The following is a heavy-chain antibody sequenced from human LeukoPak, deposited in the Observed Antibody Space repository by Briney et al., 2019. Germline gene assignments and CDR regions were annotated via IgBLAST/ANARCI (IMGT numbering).Heavy chain of an antibody. CDR2: ISGSGGST. CDR1: GFTFSSYA. V-gene: IGHV3-23*01. Sequence: GGSLRLSCATSGFTFSSYAMSWVRQAPGKELEWVSAISGSGGSTYYADSVKGRFTISRDNSKNTLYLQMNSLRAEDTAVYYCAKDKPICSSTSCYFDYWGQGTLVTVSS. J-gene: IGHJ4*02. D-gene: IGHD2-2*01. CDR3: AKDKPICSSTSCYFDY.